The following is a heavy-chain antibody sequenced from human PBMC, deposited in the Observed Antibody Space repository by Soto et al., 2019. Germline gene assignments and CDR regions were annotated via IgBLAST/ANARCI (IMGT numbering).Heavy chain of an antibody. J-gene: IGHJ6*03. V-gene: IGHV3-64*01. CDR1: GFTLSGYA. Sequence: EVQLVESGGGLAQPGGSLRLSCAASGFTLSGYAMDWVRQAPGKGLEYVSGMSTIGVGTYYANSVQGRFTISRDNSKNTVYRQMGSLRPEDMAVYYCARRARPDFYYMDVWGKGTTVTVSS. CDR2: MSTIGVGT. D-gene: IGHD6-6*01. CDR3: ARRARPDFYYMDV.